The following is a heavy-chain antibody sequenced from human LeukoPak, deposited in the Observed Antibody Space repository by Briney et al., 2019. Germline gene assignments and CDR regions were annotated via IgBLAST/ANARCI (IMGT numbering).Heavy chain of an antibody. CDR2: IYTSGSI. D-gene: IGHD3-10*01. CDR3: ARDADYYGSGSSSLDY. CDR1: GGSISSYY. Sequence: SETLSLTCTVSGGSISSYYWSWIRQPAGKGLEWIGRIYTSGSINYNPSLKSRVTMSVDTSKNQFSLKLSSVTAADTAVYYCARDADYYGSGSSSLDYWGQGTLVTVSS. V-gene: IGHV4-4*07. J-gene: IGHJ4*02.